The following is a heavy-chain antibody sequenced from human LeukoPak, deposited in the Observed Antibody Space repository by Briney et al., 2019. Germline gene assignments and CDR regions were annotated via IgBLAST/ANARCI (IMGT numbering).Heavy chain of an antibody. CDR2: INSDGSST. J-gene: IGHJ4*02. CDR3: ARDLGSGRFLEWPFFDY. CDR1: GFTFSSYW. Sequence: GGSLRLSCAASGFTFSSYWMHWVRHAPGKGLVWVSRINSDGSSTSYADSVKGRFTISRDNAKNSLYLQMNSLRAEDTAVYYCARDLGSGRFLEWPFFDYWGQGTLVTVSS. V-gene: IGHV3-74*01. D-gene: IGHD3-3*01.